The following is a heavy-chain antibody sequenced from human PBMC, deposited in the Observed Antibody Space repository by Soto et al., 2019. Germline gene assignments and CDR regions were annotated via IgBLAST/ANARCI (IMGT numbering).Heavy chain of an antibody. D-gene: IGHD2-2*01. Sequence: SVKVSCKASGGTFSSYAISWVRQAPGQGLEWMGGIIPIFGTANYAQKFQGRVTITADESTSTAYMELSSLRSEDTAVYYCARSEDCSSTSCYPDLHFYYYYGMDVWGQGTTVTVSS. CDR1: GGTFSSYA. V-gene: IGHV1-69*13. CDR2: IIPIFGTA. CDR3: ARSEDCSSTSCYPDLHFYYYYGMDV. J-gene: IGHJ6*02.